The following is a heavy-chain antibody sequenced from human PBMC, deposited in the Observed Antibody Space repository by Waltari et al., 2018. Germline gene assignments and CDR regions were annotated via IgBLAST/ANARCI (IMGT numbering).Heavy chain of an antibody. CDR1: GGSIRSSSYY. Sequence: QLQLQESGPGLVKPSETLSLTCTVSGGSIRSSSYYWGWIRQPPGKGLEWIGSIYYSGSTYYNPSLKSRVTISVDTSKNQFSLKLSSVTAADTAVYYCAQLWSAKLPYFDYWGQGTLVTVSS. CDR3: AQLWSAKLPYFDY. CDR2: IYYSGST. V-gene: IGHV4-39*07. D-gene: IGHD3-3*01. J-gene: IGHJ4*02.